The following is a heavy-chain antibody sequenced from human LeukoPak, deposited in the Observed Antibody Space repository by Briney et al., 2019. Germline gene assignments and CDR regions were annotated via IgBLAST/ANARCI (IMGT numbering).Heavy chain of an antibody. J-gene: IGHJ2*01. CDR3: ARGVTMIVVVIHDWYFDL. CDR2: IYHSGST. D-gene: IGHD3-22*01. V-gene: IGHV4-30-2*01. CDR1: GGSISSGGYS. Sequence: TLSLTCAVSGGSISSGGYSWSWIRQPPGKGLEWIGYIYHSGSTYYNPSLKSRVTISVDTSKNQFSLKLTSVTAADTAVYYCARGVTMIVVVIHDWYFDLWGRGTLVTVSS.